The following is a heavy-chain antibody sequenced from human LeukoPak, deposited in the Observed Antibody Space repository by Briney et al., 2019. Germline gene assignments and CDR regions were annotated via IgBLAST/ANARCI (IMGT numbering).Heavy chain of an antibody. CDR1: GDTFSSYA. CDR2: IIPIFGTA. J-gene: IGHJ3*02. V-gene: IGHV1-69*05. Sequence: VASLKISCKASGDTFSSYAISWVRQAPGQGLEWVGSIIPIFGTAKYAQKFQGRVTITTDETTSTAYMELSSLRSEDTAVYYCARVAPSSSWYTAFDIWGQGTMVTVSS. D-gene: IGHD6-13*01. CDR3: ARVAPSSSWYTAFDI.